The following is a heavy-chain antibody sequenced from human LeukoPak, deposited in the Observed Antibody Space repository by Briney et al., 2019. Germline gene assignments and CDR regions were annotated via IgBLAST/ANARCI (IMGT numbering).Heavy chain of an antibody. CDR3: ARGKVRGVSYYFDY. CDR2: IYTSGST. D-gene: IGHD3-10*01. J-gene: IGHJ4*02. Sequence: SETLSLTCTVSGGSISSGSYYWSWIRQPAGKGLEWIGRIYTSGSTNYNPSLKSRVTISVDTSKNQFSLKLSSVTAADTAVYYCARGKVRGVSYYFDYWGQGTLVTVSS. V-gene: IGHV4-61*02. CDR1: GGSISSGSYY.